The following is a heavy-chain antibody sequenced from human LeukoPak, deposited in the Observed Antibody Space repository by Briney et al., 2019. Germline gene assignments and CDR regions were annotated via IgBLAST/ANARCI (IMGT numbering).Heavy chain of an antibody. Sequence: PSETLSLTCTVSGGSISSYYWSWIRQPPGKGLEWIGYIYYSGSTNYNPSLKSRVTISVDTSKNQFSLKLSSVTAADTAVYYCARVRDSSSWSTPYYYMDIWGKGTTVTVSS. V-gene: IGHV4-59*01. CDR1: GGSISSYY. CDR2: IYYSGST. J-gene: IGHJ6*03. CDR3: ARVRDSSSWSTPYYYMDI. D-gene: IGHD6-13*01.